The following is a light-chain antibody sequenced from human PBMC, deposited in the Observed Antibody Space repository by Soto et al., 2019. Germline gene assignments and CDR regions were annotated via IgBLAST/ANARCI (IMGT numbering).Light chain of an antibody. V-gene: IGKV3-20*01. CDR3: QQYGSSPWT. Sequence: EIVLTQSPGTLSLSPGERATLSCRASQSVSSNYLAWYQQKPGQAPRPLIYGASSRATGIPERFSGSGAGTDFTLTISRLEPEDFAEYYCQQYGSSPWTFGQGTKVELK. CDR1: QSVSSNY. J-gene: IGKJ1*01. CDR2: GAS.